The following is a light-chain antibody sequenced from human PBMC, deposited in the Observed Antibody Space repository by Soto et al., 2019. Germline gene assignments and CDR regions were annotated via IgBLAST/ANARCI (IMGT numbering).Light chain of an antibody. V-gene: IGLV2-14*01. Sequence: QSVLTQPASVSGSPGQSITISCTGTSSDVGYNFVSWFQQHPGKAPKLMIFEVSNRPSGVSNRFSGSKSGNTASLTISGLQAEDEADYYCSSYTRSNTFVFGTGTQLTVL. CDR3: SSYTRSNTFV. CDR1: SSDVGYNF. J-gene: IGLJ1*01. CDR2: EVS.